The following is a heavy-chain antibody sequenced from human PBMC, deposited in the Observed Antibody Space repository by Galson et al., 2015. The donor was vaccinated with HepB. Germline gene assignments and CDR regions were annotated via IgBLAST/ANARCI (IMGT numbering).Heavy chain of an antibody. CDR1: GYTFTSYG. D-gene: IGHD2-15*01. CDR2: ISAYNGNT. CDR3: ARESSVVVVAAVISDYYYYGMDV. V-gene: IGHV1-18*04. J-gene: IGHJ6*02. Sequence: SVKVSCKASGYTFTSYGISWVRQAPGQGLEWMGWISAYNGNTNYVQKLQGRVTMTTDPSTSTAYMELRSLRSDDTAVYYCARESSVVVVAAVISDYYYYGMDVWGQGTTVTVSS.